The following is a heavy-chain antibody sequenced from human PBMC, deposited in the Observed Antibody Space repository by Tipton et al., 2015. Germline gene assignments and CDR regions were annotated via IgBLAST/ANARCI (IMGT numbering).Heavy chain of an antibody. D-gene: IGHD6-19*01. CDR1: GASISTDAYY. J-gene: IGHJ4*02. CDR3: ARVESTGWYCDY. V-gene: IGHV4-30-4*08. Sequence: TLSLTCSVSGASISTDAYYWSWVRQHPGKGLEWMAYFSDTGSTYYNPSLKSRVSISLDTSQSQFSLELTSVTAADTAMYYCARVESTGWYCDYWGQGTLVTVPS. CDR2: FSDTGST.